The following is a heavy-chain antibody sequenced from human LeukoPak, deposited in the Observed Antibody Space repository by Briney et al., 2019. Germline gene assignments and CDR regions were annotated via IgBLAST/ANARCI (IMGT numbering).Heavy chain of an antibody. CDR3: AREAVTYGSGADPLDY. CDR2: LYSGGST. CDR1: GGSISSYY. J-gene: IGHJ4*02. V-gene: IGHV3-66*01. Sequence: ETLSLTCTVSGGSISSYYWSWVRQAPGKGLEWVSVLYSGGSTYYADSVKGRFTISRDNSKNTLYLQMNSLRGEDTAVYYCAREAVTYGSGADPLDYWGQGTLVTVSS. D-gene: IGHD3-10*01.